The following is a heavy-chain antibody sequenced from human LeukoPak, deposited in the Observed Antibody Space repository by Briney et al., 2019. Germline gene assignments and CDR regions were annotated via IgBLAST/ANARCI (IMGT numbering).Heavy chain of an antibody. J-gene: IGHJ6*03. CDR2: VRYDGSNK. Sequence: GGSLRLSCAASGFTFSSYGMHWVRQAPGKGLEWVAFVRYDGSNKQFADSVKGRFTMSRDNSKKTLFLLMNSLTTEDTAVYYCAKDVAPPNYYYMDVWGKGTTVTVSS. CDR3: AKDVAPPNYYYMDV. CDR1: GFTFSSYG. V-gene: IGHV3-30*02.